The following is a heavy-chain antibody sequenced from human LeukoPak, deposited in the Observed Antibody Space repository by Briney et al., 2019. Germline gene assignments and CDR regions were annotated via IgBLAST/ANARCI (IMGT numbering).Heavy chain of an antibody. CDR2: ISSDGGST. V-gene: IGHV3-74*01. CDR3: ARRTTAVVTGDY. CDR1: GFIFSDYY. D-gene: IGHD4-23*01. J-gene: IGHJ4*02. Sequence: PGGSLRLSCVASGFIFSDYYMHWVRQAPGKGLVWVSRISSDGGSTNYADSVKGRFTISRDNAKDTLYLQINSLTAEDTAVYYCARRTTAVVTGDYWGLGTLVTVSS.